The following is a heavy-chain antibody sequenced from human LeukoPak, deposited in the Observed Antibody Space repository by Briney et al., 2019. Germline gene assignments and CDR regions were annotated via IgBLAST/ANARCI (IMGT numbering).Heavy chain of an antibody. Sequence: SETLSLTCTVSGGSISSYYWSWIRQPPVKGLEWIGYIYYSGSTNYNPSLKSRVTISVDTSKNQFSLKLSSVTAADTAVYYCARAEGGYSYGHYYYYGMDVWGKGTTVTVSS. D-gene: IGHD5-18*01. CDR1: GGSISSYY. CDR3: ARAEGGYSYGHYYYYGMDV. CDR2: IYYSGST. J-gene: IGHJ6*04. V-gene: IGHV4-59*01.